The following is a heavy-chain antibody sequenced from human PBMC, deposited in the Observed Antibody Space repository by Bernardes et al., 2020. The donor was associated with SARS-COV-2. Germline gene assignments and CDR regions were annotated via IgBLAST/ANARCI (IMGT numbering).Heavy chain of an antibody. CDR1: GFTFSSYA. CDR3: AKGPSSYDSSGYFEYYYGMDV. V-gene: IGHV3-23*01. D-gene: IGHD3-22*01. CDR2: ISCSGGST. J-gene: IGHJ6*02. Sequence: GGSLRLSCAASGFTFSSYAMSWVRQAPGKGLEWVSAISCSGGSTYYADSVKGRFTFSRDNSKNTLYLQMNSLRAEDTAVYYCAKGPSSYDSSGYFEYYYGMDVWGQGTTVTVSS.